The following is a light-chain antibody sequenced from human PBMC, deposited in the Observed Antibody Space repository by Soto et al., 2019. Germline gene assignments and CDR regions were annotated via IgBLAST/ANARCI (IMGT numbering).Light chain of an antibody. J-gene: IGKJ3*01. CDR1: QSISSY. Sequence: DIQMTQSPSSLSASVGDRVTITCRASQSISSYLSWYQQRPGKAPKLLIYTTSTLQSGVPSRFSGSGSGTDFTLTISSLQPEDFATYYCQQSNSIPFTFGPGTKVDIK. CDR3: QQSNSIPFT. V-gene: IGKV1-39*01. CDR2: TTS.